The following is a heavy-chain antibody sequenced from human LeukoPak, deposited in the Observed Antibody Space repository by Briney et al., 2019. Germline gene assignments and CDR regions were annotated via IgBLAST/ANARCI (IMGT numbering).Heavy chain of an antibody. CDR3: ARGAFRFR. CDR1: GFTFSSYA. V-gene: IGHV3-23*01. CDR2: ITSSGGST. J-gene: IGHJ4*02. Sequence: GGSLRLSCAASGFTFSSYAMTWVRQAPGKGLEWVSTITSSGGSTYYADSVKGRFTISRDNSKNTLYLQMNSLSADDTAVYYCARGAFRFRWGQGTLVTVSS.